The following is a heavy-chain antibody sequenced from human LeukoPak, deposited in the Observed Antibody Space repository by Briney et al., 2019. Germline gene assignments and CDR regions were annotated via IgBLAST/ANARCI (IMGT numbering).Heavy chain of an antibody. CDR2: IYTSGST. CDR3: ARGIAAAGSRWVWFDP. CDR1: GGSISSYY. D-gene: IGHD6-13*01. Sequence: SETLSLTCTVSGGSISSYYWSWIRQPAGKGLEWIGRIYTSGSTNYNPSPKSRVTMSVDTSKNQFSLKLSSVTAADTAVYYCARGIAAAGSRWVWFDPWGQGTLVTVSS. V-gene: IGHV4-4*07. J-gene: IGHJ5*02.